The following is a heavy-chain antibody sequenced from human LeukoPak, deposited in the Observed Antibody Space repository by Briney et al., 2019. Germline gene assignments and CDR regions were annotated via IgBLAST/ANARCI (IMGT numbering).Heavy chain of an antibody. CDR2: IKRDGSEK. J-gene: IGHJ4*02. D-gene: IGHD7-27*01. V-gene: IGHV3-7*05. CDR3: ASWRWGAVLDY. CDR1: GFTFSSYG. Sequence: GGSLRLSCAASGFTFSSYGMHWVRQAPGKGLERVANIKRDGSEKYYVDSVKGRFTISRDNAKNSLYLQMNSLRAEDTAVYYCASWRWGAVLDYWGQGTLVTVSS.